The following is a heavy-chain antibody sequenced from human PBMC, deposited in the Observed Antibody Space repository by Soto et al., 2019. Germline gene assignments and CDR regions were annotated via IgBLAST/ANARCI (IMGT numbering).Heavy chain of an antibody. D-gene: IGHD1-1*01. V-gene: IGHV3-48*02. CDR2: ITSDTNTI. CDR3: ARSVEGHFDY. CDR1: GFPFSIYS. Sequence: EVQLVESGGGLVPPGGSLRLSCAASGFPFSIYSMNWVRQAPGKGLEWSSYITSDTNTIKYADSVKGRFTISRDNAKNLVYLQMNSLRDEDTAVYFCARSVEGHFDYWGQGTVVTVSS. J-gene: IGHJ4*02.